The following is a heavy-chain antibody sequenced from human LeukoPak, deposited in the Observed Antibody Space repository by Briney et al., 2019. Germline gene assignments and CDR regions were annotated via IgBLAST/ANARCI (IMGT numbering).Heavy chain of an antibody. Sequence: SQTLSLTCTVSGGSISSGGYYWSWIRQPPGKGLEWIGYIYYSGSTNYNPSLKSRVTISVDTSKNQFSLKLSSVTAADTAVYYCARDLGKKYYFDYWGQGTLVTVSS. V-gene: IGHV4-61*08. J-gene: IGHJ4*02. CDR3: ARDLGKKYYFDY. CDR2: IYYSGST. CDR1: GGSISSGGYY. D-gene: IGHD4-23*01.